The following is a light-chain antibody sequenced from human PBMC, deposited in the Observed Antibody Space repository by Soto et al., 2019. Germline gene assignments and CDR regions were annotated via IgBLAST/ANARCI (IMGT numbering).Light chain of an antibody. CDR1: SSNIGTNA. CDR2: NNN. J-gene: IGLJ1*01. CDR3: AAWDDSLNGYV. Sequence: QTVVTQPPSASGTPGQRVTISCSGGSSNIGTNAVNWYQQLPGTAPKLLIYNNNQRPSGVPDRFSGSKSGTSASLAISGLQSEDEPDYYSAAWDDSLNGYVFGSGTKVTVL. V-gene: IGLV1-44*01.